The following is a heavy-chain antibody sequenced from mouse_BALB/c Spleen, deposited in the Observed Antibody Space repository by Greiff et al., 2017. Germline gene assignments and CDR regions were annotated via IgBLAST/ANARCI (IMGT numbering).Heavy chain of an antibody. CDR1: GYSITSGYY. D-gene: IGHD2-2*01. CDR2: ISYDGSN. V-gene: IGHV3-6*02. J-gene: IGHJ3*01. Sequence: EVKLMESGPGLVKPSQSLSLTCSVTGYSITSGYYWNWIRQFPGNKLEWMGYISYDGSNNYNPSLKNRISITRDTSKNQFFLKLNSVTTEDTATYYCARGVGYDAPWFAYWGQGTLVTVSA. CDR3: ARGVGYDAPWFAY.